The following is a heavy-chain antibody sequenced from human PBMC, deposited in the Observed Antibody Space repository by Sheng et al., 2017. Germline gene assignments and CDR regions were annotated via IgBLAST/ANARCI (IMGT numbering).Heavy chain of an antibody. D-gene: IGHD6-19*01. CDR3: VASILRSGWYIDY. CDR1: GYTFNNND. J-gene: IGHJ4*02. CDR2: INPYNGNT. Sequence: QVQPVQSGAEVKKPGTSVKVSCKASGYTFNNNDMSWVRQAPGQGLEWMGRINPYNGNTDYAQNLQGRVTMTTDTSTTTAYMELRSLRSDDTAVYYCVASILRSGWYIDYWGQGTLVTVSS. V-gene: IGHV1-18*01.